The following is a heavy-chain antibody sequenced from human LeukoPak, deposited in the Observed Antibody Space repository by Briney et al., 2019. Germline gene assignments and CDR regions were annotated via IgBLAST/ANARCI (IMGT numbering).Heavy chain of an antibody. D-gene: IGHD5-18*01. CDR1: GGSISSSSYY. Sequence: SETLSLTCTVSGGSISSSSYYWSWIRQPPGKGLEWIGEINHSGSTNYNPSLKSRVTISVDTSKNQFSLKLSSVTAADTAVYYCARPGRGYSYGYDYWGQGTLVTVSS. CDR2: INHSGST. J-gene: IGHJ4*02. V-gene: IGHV4-39*07. CDR3: ARPGRGYSYGYDY.